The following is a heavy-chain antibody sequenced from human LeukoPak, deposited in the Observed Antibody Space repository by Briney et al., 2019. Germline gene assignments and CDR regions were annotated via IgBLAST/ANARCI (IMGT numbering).Heavy chain of an antibody. J-gene: IGHJ4*02. CDR3: VRKLTETTYFDY. CDR1: GFTFSRYD. CDR2: IHSGGNTI. Sequence: GGSLRLSCVASGFTFSRYDMNWVRLAPGKGLEWVSYIHSGGNTIYYADSVKGRFTISRDYAKNSLYLQMNNLRAEDTAVYYCVRKLTETTYFDYWGQGTLVTVSS. V-gene: IGHV3-48*03. D-gene: IGHD1-1*01.